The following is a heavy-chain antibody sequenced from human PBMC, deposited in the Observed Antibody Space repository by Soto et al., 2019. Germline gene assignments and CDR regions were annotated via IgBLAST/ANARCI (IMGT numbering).Heavy chain of an antibody. CDR2: IIPIFGTA. CDR3: ARVEYGGYYAFDI. V-gene: IGHV1-69*01. D-gene: IGHD4-17*01. Sequence: VQLVQSGAEVKKPGESLKISCKASGGTFSSYAISWVRQAPGQGLEWMGGIIPIFGTANYAQKFQGRVTITADESTSTAYMELSSLRSEDTAVYYCARVEYGGYYAFDIWGQGTMVTVSS. CDR1: GGTFSSYA. J-gene: IGHJ3*02.